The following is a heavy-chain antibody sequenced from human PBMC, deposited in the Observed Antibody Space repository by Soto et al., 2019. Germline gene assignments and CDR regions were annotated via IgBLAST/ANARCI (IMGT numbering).Heavy chain of an antibody. V-gene: IGHV4-31*03. Sequence: QVQLQESGPGLVKPSQTLSLTCTVSGGSISSGGYYWTWIRQHPGKGMEWIGYIYYSGSTYYNPYLKSRVTRSVDTSKNQFSMTVGAVAAADTAVFYCGGSVSPWGQGTVVTVSS. CDR3: GGSVSP. J-gene: IGHJ5*02. CDR2: IYYSGST. CDR1: GGSISSGGYY.